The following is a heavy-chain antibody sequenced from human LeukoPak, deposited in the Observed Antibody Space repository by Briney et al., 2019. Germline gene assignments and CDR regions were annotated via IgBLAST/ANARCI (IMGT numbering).Heavy chain of an antibody. CDR3: AKDGHLTGYYNMYFDY. J-gene: IGHJ4*02. D-gene: IGHD3-9*01. Sequence: GGSLRLSCAASGFTFSSYGMHWVRQAPGKGLEWVAFIRYDGSNKYYADSVKGRFTISRDNSKNTLYLQMNSLRAEDTAVHYCAKDGHLTGYYNMYFDYWGQGTLVTVSS. CDR2: IRYDGSNK. CDR1: GFTFSSYG. V-gene: IGHV3-30*02.